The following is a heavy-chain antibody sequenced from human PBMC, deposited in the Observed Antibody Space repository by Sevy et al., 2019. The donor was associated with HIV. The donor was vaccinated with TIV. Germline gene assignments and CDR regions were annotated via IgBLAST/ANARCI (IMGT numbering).Heavy chain of an antibody. J-gene: IGHJ3*02. D-gene: IGHD3-22*01. CDR2: ISGSGGST. CDR3: AGGRYGSSGSFDAFDI. Sequence: GGSLRLSCAASGFTFSFYAMTWVRQAPGKGLEWVSTISGSGGSTYYADSVKGRFTISRDNSKNTLYLQMNSLRTEDSAVYYCAGGRYGSSGSFDAFDIWGQGTMVTVSS. CDR1: GFTFSFYA. V-gene: IGHV3-23*01.